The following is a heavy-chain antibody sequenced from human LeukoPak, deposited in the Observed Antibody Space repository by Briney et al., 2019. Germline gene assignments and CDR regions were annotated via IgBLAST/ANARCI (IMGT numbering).Heavy chain of an antibody. D-gene: IGHD2-2*02. V-gene: IGHV3-20*04. J-gene: IGHJ6*03. Sequence: GGSLRLSCAASGFTFDDYGMSWVRQAPGKGLEWVSGINWNGGSTGYADSVKGRFTISRDNAKNSLYLQMSSLRAEDTALYYCAREQYQLLYGYYYMDVWGKGTTVTVSS. CDR2: INWNGGST. CDR3: AREQYQLLYGYYYMDV. CDR1: GFTFDDYG.